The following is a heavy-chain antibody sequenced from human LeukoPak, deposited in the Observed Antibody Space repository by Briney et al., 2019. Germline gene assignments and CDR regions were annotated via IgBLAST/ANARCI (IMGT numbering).Heavy chain of an antibody. CDR1: GFTFSSYA. D-gene: IGHD2-2*01. J-gene: IGHJ4*02. V-gene: IGHV3-30-3*01. CDR3: ASSFSASTRPLFY. CDR2: ISYDGSNK. Sequence: GRSLRLSCAASGFTFSSYAMHWVRQAPGKGLEWVAVISYDGSNKYYADSVKGRFTISRDNSKNTLYLQMNSLRAEDTAVYYCASSFSASTRPLFYWGQGTLVTVSS.